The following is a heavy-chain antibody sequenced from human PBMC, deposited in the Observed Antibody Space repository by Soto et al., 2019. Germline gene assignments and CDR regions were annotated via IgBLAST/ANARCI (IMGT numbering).Heavy chain of an antibody. Sequence: PGGSLRLSCAASGFTFSSYSMNWVRQAPGKGLEWVSSISSSSSYIYYADSVKGRFTISRDNAKNSLYLQMNSLRAEDTAVYYCARDFWAAAGPSPPPSYYGMDVWGQGTTVTVSS. D-gene: IGHD6-13*01. J-gene: IGHJ6*02. CDR1: GFTFSSYS. CDR3: ARDFWAAAGPSPPPSYYGMDV. CDR2: ISSSSSYI. V-gene: IGHV3-21*01.